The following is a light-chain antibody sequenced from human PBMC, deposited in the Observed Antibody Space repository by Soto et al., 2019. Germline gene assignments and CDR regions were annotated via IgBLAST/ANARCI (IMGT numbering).Light chain of an antibody. CDR3: QHYDNIPFT. J-gene: IGKJ4*01. Sequence: IHMTQSPSSLSASVGDRVTITCQASQDISNYLNWYQQKPGKAPKLLIYDASNLETGVPSRFNGRGSGTDFTFTISSLQPEDIATYYCQHYDNIPFTFGGGTKVDI. CDR1: QDISNY. CDR2: DAS. V-gene: IGKV1-33*01.